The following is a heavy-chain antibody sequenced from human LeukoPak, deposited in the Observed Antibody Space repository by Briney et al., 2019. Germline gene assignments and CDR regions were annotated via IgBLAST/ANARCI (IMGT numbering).Heavy chain of an antibody. CDR3: ARLRFVAGPTDFDS. V-gene: IGHV3-23*01. CDR1: GFTFSSYA. D-gene: IGHD6-19*01. Sequence: GGSLRLSCAASGFTFSSYAMSWVRQAPGKGLEWVSAISGSGGSTYHADSVKGRFTISRDNSKNTLYLQMNSLIAEDTAIYYCARLRFVAGPTDFDSWGQGTLVTVSS. CDR2: ISGSGGST. J-gene: IGHJ4*02.